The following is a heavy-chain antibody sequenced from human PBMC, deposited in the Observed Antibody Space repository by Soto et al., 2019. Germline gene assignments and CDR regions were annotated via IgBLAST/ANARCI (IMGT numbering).Heavy chain of an antibody. V-gene: IGHV1-2*02. CDR3: ERGAYYDFWSGYSNVYYYYGMDV. Sequence: GASVKVSCKDAGYTFTGYYIPWGRQAPGKGLDWMGWINPNSGGTNYAQKFQGRVTMTRDTSISTAYMELSRMRSDDKAVYYCERGAYYDFWSGYSNVYYYYGMDVWGQGTTVTVSS. CDR1: GYTFTGYY. CDR2: INPNSGGT. D-gene: IGHD3-3*01. J-gene: IGHJ6*02.